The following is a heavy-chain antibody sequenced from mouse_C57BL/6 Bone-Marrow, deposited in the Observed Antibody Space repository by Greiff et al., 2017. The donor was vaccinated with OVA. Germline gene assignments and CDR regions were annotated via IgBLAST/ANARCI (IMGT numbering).Heavy chain of an antibody. D-gene: IGHD2-12*01. CDR2: IDPETGGT. CDR1: GYTFTDYE. CDR3: TSSNAYYIDSCFGD. V-gene: IGHV1-15*01. Sequence: VQLVESGAELVRPGASVTLSCTASGYTFTDYEMHWVQQTPVHGLEWIGAIDPETGGTAYNQKFKGKAIFTADTSSITAYMELHSLTSEDSAVYYSTSSNAYYIDSCFGDWGQGTLVTVSA. J-gene: IGHJ3*01.